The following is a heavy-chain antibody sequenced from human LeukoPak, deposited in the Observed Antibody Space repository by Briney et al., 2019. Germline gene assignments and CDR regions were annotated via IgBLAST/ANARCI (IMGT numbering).Heavy chain of an antibody. J-gene: IGHJ4*01. CDR2: IIPIFGTA. CDR1: GGTFSSYA. CDR3: ARVYTCGYQASVHLHYSFDY. V-gene: IGHV1-69*13. Sequence: ASVKVSCKASGGTFSSYAISWVRQAPGQGLEWMGGIIPIFGTANYAQKFQGRVTITADESTSTAYMELSSLRSDDTAVYFCARVYTCGYQASVHLHYSFDYWGQGTLVTVSS. D-gene: IGHD3-22*01.